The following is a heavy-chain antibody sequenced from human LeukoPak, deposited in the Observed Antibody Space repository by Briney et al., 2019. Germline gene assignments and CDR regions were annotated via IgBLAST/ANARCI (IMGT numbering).Heavy chain of an antibody. D-gene: IGHD1-26*01. V-gene: IGHV3-48*01. Sequence: PGGSLRLSCAASGFTFSSYNMIWVRQAPGKGLEWVSYISPGSSTIYYADSLKGRFTISRDNAKNSLFLQMNSLRAEDTAVYYCARYDYSGSYLDNWGQGTPVTVSS. CDR3: ARYDYSGSYLDN. CDR1: GFTFSSYN. J-gene: IGHJ4*02. CDR2: ISPGSSTI.